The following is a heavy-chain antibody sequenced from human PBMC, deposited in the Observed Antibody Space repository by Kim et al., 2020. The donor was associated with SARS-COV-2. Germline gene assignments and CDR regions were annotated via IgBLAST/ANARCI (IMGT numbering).Heavy chain of an antibody. J-gene: IGHJ3*02. CDR3: ARWGENSDYYDSSGPDAFDI. Sequence: SVKVSCKASGGTFSSYAISWVRQAPGQGLEWMGGIIPIFGTANYAQKFQGRVTITADKSTSTAYMELSSLRSEDTAVYYCARWGENSDYYDSSGPDAFDIWGQGTMVTVSS. V-gene: IGHV1-69*06. D-gene: IGHD3-22*01. CDR1: GGTFSSYA. CDR2: IIPIFGTA.